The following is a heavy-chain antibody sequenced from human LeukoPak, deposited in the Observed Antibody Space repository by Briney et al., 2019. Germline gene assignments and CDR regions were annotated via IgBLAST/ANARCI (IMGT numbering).Heavy chain of an antibody. CDR1: GGSISSYY. V-gene: IGHV4-4*07. CDR2: IYTSGST. CDR3: ARGLMTMYYYDSSGYQYFDY. Sequence: SETLSLTCTVSGGSISSYYWNWIRQPAGKGLEWIGRIYTSGSTHYNPSLKSRVTMSVDRSKNQFSLNLTSVTAADTAVYYCARGLMTMYYYDSSGYQYFDYWGQGTLVTVSS. D-gene: IGHD3-22*01. J-gene: IGHJ4*02.